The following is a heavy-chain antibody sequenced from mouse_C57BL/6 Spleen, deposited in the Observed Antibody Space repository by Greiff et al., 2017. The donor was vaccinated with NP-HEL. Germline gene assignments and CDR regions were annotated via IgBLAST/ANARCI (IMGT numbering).Heavy chain of an antibody. D-gene: IGHD2-2*01. CDR1: GYTFTSYW. CDR2: IYPGSGST. J-gene: IGHJ2*01. V-gene: IGHV1-55*01. CDR3: ARGAKMVTTTGYYFDY. Sequence: QVQLQQPGAELVKPGASVKMSCKASGYTFTSYWITWVKQRPGQGLEWIGDIYPGSGSTNYNEKFKGKATLTVDTSSSTAYMQLSSLTSEDSAVYYCARGAKMVTTTGYYFDYWGQGTTLTVSS.